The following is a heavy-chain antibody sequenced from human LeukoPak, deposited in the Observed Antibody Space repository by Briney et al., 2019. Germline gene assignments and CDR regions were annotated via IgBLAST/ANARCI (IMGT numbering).Heavy chain of an antibody. D-gene: IGHD5-24*01. CDR2: IYYSGTT. CDR3: ARGLDGYMRYFDY. Sequence: SETLSLTCTVSGVSISSYYWSWIRQPPGKGLEWIGYIYYSGTTNYNPSLKSRVTISVDTSKNQFSLKLSSVTAADTAVHYCARGLDGYMRYFDYWGQGTLVTVSS. CDR1: GVSISSYY. J-gene: IGHJ4*02. V-gene: IGHV4-59*01.